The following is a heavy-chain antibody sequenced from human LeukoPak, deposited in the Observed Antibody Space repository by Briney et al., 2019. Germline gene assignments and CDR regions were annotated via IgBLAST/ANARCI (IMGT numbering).Heavy chain of an antibody. V-gene: IGHV4-39*01. J-gene: IGHJ4*02. Sequence: SETLSLTGAVSGGSISSGDHYWAWIRQPPGKGLEWIGSIYHTGTTYYIPSLKSRVTMSVDTSKNHFSLRLYSVTAADTAVYYCARPTSRTRGSYDYWGQGTLVTVSS. CDR1: GGSISSGDHY. CDR2: IYHTGTT. CDR3: ARPTSRTRGSYDY. D-gene: IGHD3-16*01.